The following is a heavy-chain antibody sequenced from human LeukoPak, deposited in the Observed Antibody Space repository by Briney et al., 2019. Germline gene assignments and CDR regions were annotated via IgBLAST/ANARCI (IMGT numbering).Heavy chain of an antibody. D-gene: IGHD2-15*01. CDR2: ISGSGGST. CDR1: GFTFSSYG. Sequence: GGTLRLSCAASGFTFSSYGMSWVRQAPGKGLEWVSAISGSGGSTYYADSVKGRFTISRDNSKNTLYLQMNSLRAEDTAVYYCAKANVKYCSGGSCFDAFDIWGQGTMVTVSS. V-gene: IGHV3-23*01. CDR3: AKANVKYCSGGSCFDAFDI. J-gene: IGHJ3*02.